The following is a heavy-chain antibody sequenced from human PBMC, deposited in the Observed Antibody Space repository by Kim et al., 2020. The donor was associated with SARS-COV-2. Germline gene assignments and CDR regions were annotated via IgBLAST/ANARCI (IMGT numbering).Heavy chain of an antibody. Sequence: GGSLRLSCAASGFTFSSYSMNWVRQAPGKGLEWVSSISSSSSYIYYADSVKGRFTISRDNAKNSLYLQMNSLRAEDTAVYYCARSSVGGFYISAENDAFDIWGQGTMVTVSS. CDR1: GFTFSSYS. J-gene: IGHJ3*02. CDR3: ARSSVGGFYISAENDAFDI. CDR2: ISSSSSYI. D-gene: IGHD3-16*01. V-gene: IGHV3-21*01.